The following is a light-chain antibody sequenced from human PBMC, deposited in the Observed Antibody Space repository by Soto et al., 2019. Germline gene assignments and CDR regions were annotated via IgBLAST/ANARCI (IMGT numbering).Light chain of an antibody. CDR1: SSNIGNNY. CDR3: GTWDSSLSAVL. V-gene: IGLV1-51*01. Sequence: QSVLTQPPSVSAAPGQKVTISCSGSSSNIGNNYVSWYQQLPGTAPKLLIYDNNMRPSGIPDRFSGSKSGTSATLGITGLQTGDEADYYCGTWDSSLSAVLFGGGTKLTVL. CDR2: DNN. J-gene: IGLJ2*01.